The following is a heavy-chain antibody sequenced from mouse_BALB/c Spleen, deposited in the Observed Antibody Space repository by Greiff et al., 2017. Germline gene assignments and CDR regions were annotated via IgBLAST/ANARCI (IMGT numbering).Heavy chain of an antibody. CDR2: IWAGGST. V-gene: IGHV2-9*02. CDR1: GFSLTSYG. CDR3: ARDPKFYGSSHWYFDV. Sequence: VQLVESGPGLVAPSQSLSITCTVSGFSLTSYGVHWVRQPPGKGLEWLGVIWAGGSTNYNSALMSRLSISKDNSKSQVFLKMNSLQTDDTAMYYCARDPKFYGSSHWYFDVWGAGTTVTVSS. J-gene: IGHJ1*01. D-gene: IGHD1-1*01.